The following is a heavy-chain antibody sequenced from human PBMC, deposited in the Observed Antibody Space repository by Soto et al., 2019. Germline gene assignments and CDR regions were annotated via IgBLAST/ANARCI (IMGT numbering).Heavy chain of an antibody. V-gene: IGHV5-10-1*01. CDR3: ARRYCSRADCYSDS. CDR2: IDPGDSSA. CDR1: GYTFFSFW. Sequence: RGESLKISCHGSGYTFFSFWIVWVRQVPGKGLEWVGRIDPGDSSATYSPTFQGHVTISADRSTRSAYLQWRSLRASDTATYFCARRYCSRADCYSDSWGQGSLVTVSS. D-gene: IGHD2-2*01. J-gene: IGHJ4*02.